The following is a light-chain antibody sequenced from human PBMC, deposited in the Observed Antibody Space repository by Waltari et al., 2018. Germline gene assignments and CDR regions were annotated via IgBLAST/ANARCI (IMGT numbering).Light chain of an antibody. J-gene: IGLJ2*01. CDR3: CSYAGSSTFV. CDR1: SSDVGSYNL. CDR2: EVS. V-gene: IGLV2-23*02. Sequence: QSALTQPASVSGSPGQSITISCTGTSSDVGSYNLVSWYQQHPGKAPTLMIYEVSKRPSGVSNRFSGSKSGNTASLTISVLQAEDEADYYCCSYAGSSTFVFGGGTKLTVL.